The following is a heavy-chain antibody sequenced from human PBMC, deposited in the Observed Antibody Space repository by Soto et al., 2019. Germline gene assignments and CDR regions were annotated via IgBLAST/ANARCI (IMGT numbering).Heavy chain of an antibody. J-gene: IGHJ4*02. CDR1: GFTFSSYD. CDR2: IGTAGDT. V-gene: IGHV3-13*01. D-gene: IGHD6-6*01. Sequence: GGSLRLSCAASGFTFSSYDMHWVRQATGKGLEWVSAIGTAGDTYYPGSVKGRFTISRENAKNSLYLQMNSLRAGDTAVYYRARSYSSSSPFDYWGQGTLVTVSS. CDR3: ARSYSSSSPFDY.